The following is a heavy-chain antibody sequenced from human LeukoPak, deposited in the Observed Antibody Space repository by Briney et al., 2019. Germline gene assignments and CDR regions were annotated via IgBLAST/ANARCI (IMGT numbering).Heavy chain of an antibody. V-gene: IGHV4-34*01. J-gene: IGHJ5*02. Sequence: SETLSLTCAVYGGSFSGSYWSWIPQPPGRGLEWIGEINHSGSTNSNASVKGRVTIAVDTSKNQFSMKMGSLTAAGTAVNYWARVLVGDIPGNGWFDPWGQGTLVTVSS. CDR1: GGSFSGSY. CDR3: ARVLVGDIPGNGWFDP. CDR2: INHSGST. D-gene: IGHD2-15*01.